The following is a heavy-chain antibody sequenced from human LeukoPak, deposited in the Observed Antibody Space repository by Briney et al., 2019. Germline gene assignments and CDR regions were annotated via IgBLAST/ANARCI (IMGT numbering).Heavy chain of an antibody. CDR2: IYYSGST. Sequence: SETLSLTCTVSGGSISSYYWSWIRQPPGKGLEWVGYIYYSGSTNYNPSLKSRVTISVDTSKNQFSLKLSSVTAADTAVYYCARVTMGGSYYYYYGMDVWGQGTTVTVSS. J-gene: IGHJ6*02. V-gene: IGHV4-59*01. CDR1: GGSISSYY. CDR3: ARVTMGGSYYYYYGMDV. D-gene: IGHD3-16*01.